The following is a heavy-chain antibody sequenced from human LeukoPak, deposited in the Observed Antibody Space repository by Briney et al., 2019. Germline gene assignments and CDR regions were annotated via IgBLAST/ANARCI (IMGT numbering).Heavy chain of an antibody. CDR2: ISSSGGTI. V-gene: IGHV3-11*04. CDR1: GITFRNYW. J-gene: IGHJ3*02. Sequence: GGSLRLSCATSGITFRNYWMHWIRQAPGKGLEWISYISSSGGTIYYADSVKGRFTISRDNAKNSLYLQMNSLRAEDTAVYYCAGYSSGWFGAFHIWGQGTMVTVSS. CDR3: AGYSSGWFGAFHI. D-gene: IGHD6-19*01.